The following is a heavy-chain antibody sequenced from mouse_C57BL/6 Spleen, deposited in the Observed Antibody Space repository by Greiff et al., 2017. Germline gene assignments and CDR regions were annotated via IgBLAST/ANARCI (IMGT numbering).Heavy chain of an antibody. CDR2: IDPENGDT. CDR1: GFNIKDDY. CDR3: TTESNYEYYAMDY. V-gene: IGHV14-4*01. D-gene: IGHD2-5*01. J-gene: IGHJ4*01. Sequence: VQLQQSGAELVRPGASVKLSCTASGFNIKDDYMHWVKQRPEQGLEWIGWIDPENGDTEYASKFQGKATITADTSSNTAYLQLSSLTSEDTAVYYCTTESNYEYYAMDYWGQGTSVTVSS.